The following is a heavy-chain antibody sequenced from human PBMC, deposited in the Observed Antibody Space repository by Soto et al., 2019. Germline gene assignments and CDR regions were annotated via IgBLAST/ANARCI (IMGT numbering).Heavy chain of an antibody. Sequence: PSLTCTVSVCSISSGDYYWSWIRQPPGKGMEWIGYISYSGSTYYNPSLKSRVTISVDTSKNQFSLKLSSVTAADTAVYYCAREPVGAAYSHYFDYWGQGTLVTVSS. D-gene: IGHD1-26*01. CDR3: AREPVGAAYSHYFDY. CDR1: VCSISSGDYY. J-gene: IGHJ4*02. V-gene: IGHV4-30-4*01. CDR2: ISYSGST.